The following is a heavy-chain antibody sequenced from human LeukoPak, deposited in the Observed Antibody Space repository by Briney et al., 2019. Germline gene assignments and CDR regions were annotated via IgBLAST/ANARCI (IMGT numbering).Heavy chain of an antibody. D-gene: IGHD6-13*01. V-gene: IGHV4-59*12. J-gene: IGHJ4*02. Sequence: SGTLSLTCTVSGGSISSYYWSWIRQPPGKGLEWIGYIYYSGSTNYNPSLKSRVTISVDTSKNQFSLKLSSVTAADTAVYYCASGAAAGTVLFNWGQGTLVTVSS. CDR3: ASGAAAGTVLFN. CDR2: IYYSGST. CDR1: GGSISSYY.